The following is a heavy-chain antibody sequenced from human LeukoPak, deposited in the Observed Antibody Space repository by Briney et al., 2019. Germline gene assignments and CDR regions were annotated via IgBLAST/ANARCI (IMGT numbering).Heavy chain of an antibody. D-gene: IGHD4-11*01. CDR1: GASISSSSYS. J-gene: IGHJ4*02. Sequence: PSETLSLTCTISGASISSSSYSWAWIRQPPGKGLEWIGRIYYSGSTYYNPSLKSRVTISVDTSKNQFSLKLSSVTAADTAVYYCASRYDYSNYIDYWGQGTLVTVSS. CDR3: ASRYDYSNYIDY. CDR2: IYYSGST. V-gene: IGHV4-39*01.